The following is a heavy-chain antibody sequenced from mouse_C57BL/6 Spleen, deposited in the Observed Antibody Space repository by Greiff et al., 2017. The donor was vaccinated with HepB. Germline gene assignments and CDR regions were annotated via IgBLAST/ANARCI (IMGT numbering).Heavy chain of an antibody. D-gene: IGHD2-12*01. CDR3: ARRGIYSNDYYYAMDY. CDR2: IHPNSGST. CDR1: GYTFTSYW. Sequence: QVQLQQPGAELVKPGASVKLSCKASGYTFTSYWMHWVKQRPGQGLEWIGMIHPNSGSTNYNEKFKSKATLTVDKSSSTAYMQLSSLTSADSAVYYCARRGIYSNDYYYAMDYWGQGTSVTVAS. J-gene: IGHJ4*01. V-gene: IGHV1-64*01.